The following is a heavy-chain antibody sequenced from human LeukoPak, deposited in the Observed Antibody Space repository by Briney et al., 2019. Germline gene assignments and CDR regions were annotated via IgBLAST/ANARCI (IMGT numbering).Heavy chain of an antibody. J-gene: IGHJ5*02. CDR3: ARHHYGSGKYRRVGPNWFDP. CDR1: GNSISSGDYY. V-gene: IGHV4-61*02. CDR2: IYTSGST. D-gene: IGHD3-10*01. Sequence: SETLSLTCTVSGNSISSGDYYWSWIRQPAGKGLEWIGRIYTSGSTTYNPSLKSRVTISVDTSKNQFSLKLSSVTAADTAVYYCARHHYGSGKYRRVGPNWFDPWGQGTLVTVSS.